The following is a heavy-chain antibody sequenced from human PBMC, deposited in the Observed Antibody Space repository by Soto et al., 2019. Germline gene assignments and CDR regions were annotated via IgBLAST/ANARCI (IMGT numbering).Heavy chain of an antibody. CDR3: ARGDCSSTSCYTFWFDP. Sequence: GGSLRLSCAASGFTFSSYSMNWVRQAPGKGLEWASSIISSSSYIYYADSVKGRFTISRDNAKNSLYLQMNSLRAEDTAVYYCARGDCSSTSCYTFWFDPWGQGTLVTVSS. D-gene: IGHD2-2*02. V-gene: IGHV3-21*01. J-gene: IGHJ5*02. CDR1: GFTFSSYS. CDR2: IISSSSYI.